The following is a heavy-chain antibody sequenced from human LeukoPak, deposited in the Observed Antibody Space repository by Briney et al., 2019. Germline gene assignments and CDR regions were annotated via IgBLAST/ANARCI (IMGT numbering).Heavy chain of an antibody. CDR2: ISGSGGTL. CDR3: TREGKAEGGRGGQFDY. CDR1: GFIFSDYE. D-gene: IGHD6-13*01. V-gene: IGHV3-48*03. Sequence: GGSLRLSCAASGFIFSDYEMNWVRQAPGRGLEWLSYISGSGGTLWDADSVRGRFTISRDNAQNSMYLQMNSLRVEDTAIYYCTREGKAEGGRGGQFDYWGQGALVTVSS. J-gene: IGHJ4*02.